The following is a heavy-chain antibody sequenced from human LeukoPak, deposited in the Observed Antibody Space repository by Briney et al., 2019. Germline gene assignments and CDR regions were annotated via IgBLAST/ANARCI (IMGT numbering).Heavy chain of an antibody. CDR1: GFTFSDHA. Sequence: GGSLRLSCAASGFTFSDHAMSWVRQAPAKGLEWVSSINGNGGGSYYIDSVKGRFTVSRDNSENALYLQMNNLRTEDTAVYYCAKDGRILDPSYYFDYWGQGTLVTVSS. D-gene: IGHD2-15*01. J-gene: IGHJ4*02. CDR2: INGNGGGS. V-gene: IGHV3-23*01. CDR3: AKDGRILDPSYYFDY.